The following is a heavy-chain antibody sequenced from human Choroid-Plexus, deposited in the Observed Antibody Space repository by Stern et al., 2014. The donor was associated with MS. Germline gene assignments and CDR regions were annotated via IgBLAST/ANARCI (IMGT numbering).Heavy chain of an antibody. Sequence: VQLVESGGGVVQPGRPLRLSCVASGFTFGSCAMHWVRQAPGKGLEGVGGVSQDGSYKYYADSVKGRFTISRDNSQNTLYMQMSSLRPEDTAVYYCAKDRQYLTYFFDHWGQGSLVTVSS. V-gene: IGHV3-30*18. J-gene: IGHJ5*02. D-gene: IGHD2/OR15-2a*01. CDR1: GFTFGSCA. CDR2: VSQDGSYK. CDR3: AKDRQYLTYFFDH.